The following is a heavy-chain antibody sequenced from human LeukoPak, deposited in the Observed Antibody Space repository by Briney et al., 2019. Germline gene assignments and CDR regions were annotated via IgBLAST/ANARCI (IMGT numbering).Heavy chain of an antibody. Sequence: GGSLRLSCAASGFTFSTYAMHWVRQAPGKGLEWVALILYDGRNEYYAESVKGRFTISRDNSQNTVYLQMNSLRPEDTAVYYCAKRGINGDCYHYWGQGTLVTVSS. CDR2: ILYDGRNE. CDR3: AKRGINGDCYHY. V-gene: IGHV3-30*18. D-gene: IGHD2-21*02. CDR1: GFTFSTYA. J-gene: IGHJ4*02.